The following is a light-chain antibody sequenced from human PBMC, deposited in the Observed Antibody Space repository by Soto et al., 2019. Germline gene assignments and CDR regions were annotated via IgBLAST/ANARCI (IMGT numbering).Light chain of an antibody. J-gene: IGKJ5*01. CDR3: QQSYSSSIT. V-gene: IGKV3-15*01. CDR2: AAS. Sequence: VVMTQSPATLSVSPGDKVSLSCRANQTISNTLAWYQQKPGQAPRLLIYAASTRATGVSARFSGSGSGTEFTLTISSLQPEDFATYYCQQSYSSSITFGQGTRLEIK. CDR1: QTISNT.